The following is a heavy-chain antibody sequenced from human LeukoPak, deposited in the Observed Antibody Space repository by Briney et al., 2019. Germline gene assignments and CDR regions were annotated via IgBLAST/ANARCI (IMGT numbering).Heavy chain of an antibody. V-gene: IGHV3-33*01. Sequence: SGGSLRLSCAASGFTFSNHGMHWVRQAPGKGLEWVAVIWYDGSNQYYADSVKGRFTISRDNSKNTLYLQVNSLRAEDTAVYYCARETTVTPVYYFDYWGQGTLVTVSS. J-gene: IGHJ4*02. CDR2: IWYDGSNQ. CDR3: ARETTVTPVYYFDY. CDR1: GFTFSNHG. D-gene: IGHD4-17*01.